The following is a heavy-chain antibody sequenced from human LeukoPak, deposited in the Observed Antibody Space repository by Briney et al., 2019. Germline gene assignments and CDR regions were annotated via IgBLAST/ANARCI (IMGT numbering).Heavy chain of an antibody. CDR3: AKDEYSGSAGPHNFDS. CDR2: ISYDGSNK. Sequence: PGGSLRLSCAASGFTFSTYGMHWVRQPPGKGLEWVAVISYDGSNKYYANSVKGRFTISRDNSKNTLYLQMNSLRAEDTAVYYCAKDEYSGSAGPHNFDSWGQGTLVTVSS. D-gene: IGHD5-12*01. J-gene: IGHJ4*02. CDR1: GFTFSTYG. V-gene: IGHV3-30*18.